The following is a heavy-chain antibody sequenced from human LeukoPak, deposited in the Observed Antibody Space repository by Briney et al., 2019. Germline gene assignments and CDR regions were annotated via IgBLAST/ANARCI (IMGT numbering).Heavy chain of an antibody. CDR2: INPNSGGT. D-gene: IGHD5-18*01. Sequence: ASVKVSCKASRGTFSSYAISWVRQAPGQGLEWMGWINPNSGGTNYAQKFQGRVTMTRDTSISTAYMELSRLRSDDTAVYYCLAGPLGGYNPFDYWGQGTLVTVSS. CDR1: RGTFSSYA. J-gene: IGHJ4*02. CDR3: LAGPLGGYNPFDY. V-gene: IGHV1-2*02.